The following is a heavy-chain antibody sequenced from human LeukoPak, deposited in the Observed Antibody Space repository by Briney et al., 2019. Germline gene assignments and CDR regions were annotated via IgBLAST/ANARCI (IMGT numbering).Heavy chain of an antibody. D-gene: IGHD2-15*01. CDR3: ARGPRGPNGYCSGGRCSPTYEV. CDR2: IRSSGSTT. CDR1: GFTFSDYE. J-gene: IGHJ4*02. V-gene: IGHV3-48*03. Sequence: QPGGSLRLSCVASGFTFSDYEMNWVRQAPGRGLEWISYIRSSGSTTYYADSVKGRFTISRDNAKNSLYLQMNSLRAEDTAVYYCARGPRGPNGYCSGGRCSPTYEVWGQGALVSVSS.